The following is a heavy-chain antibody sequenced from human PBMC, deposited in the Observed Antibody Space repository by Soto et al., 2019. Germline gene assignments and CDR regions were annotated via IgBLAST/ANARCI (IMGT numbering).Heavy chain of an antibody. CDR1: GFTFSSYA. J-gene: IGHJ4*02. CDR3: AKGGFVVASGFDY. Sequence: EVQLLESGGGLVQPGGSLRLSCAASGFTFSSYAMSWVRQAPGKGLEWVSVITSCGGSTDYADSVKGRFTISRDNSKNTLYLQMKSLRAEDTAIYYCAKGGFVVASGFDYWGQGTLVTVSS. D-gene: IGHD2-21*01. V-gene: IGHV3-23*01. CDR2: ITSCGGST.